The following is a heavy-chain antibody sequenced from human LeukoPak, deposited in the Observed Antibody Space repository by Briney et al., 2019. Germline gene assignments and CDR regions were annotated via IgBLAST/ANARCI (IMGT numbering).Heavy chain of an antibody. Sequence: SETLSLTCAVYGGSFSGYYWSWIRQPPGKGLEWIGEINHSGSTNYNPSLKSRVTISVDTSKNQFSLRLSSVTAADTAVHYCARDLGYCSGGSCNYGMDVWGQGTTVTVSS. V-gene: IGHV4-34*01. D-gene: IGHD2-15*01. CDR2: INHSGST. CDR1: GGSFSGYY. J-gene: IGHJ6*02. CDR3: ARDLGYCSGGSCNYGMDV.